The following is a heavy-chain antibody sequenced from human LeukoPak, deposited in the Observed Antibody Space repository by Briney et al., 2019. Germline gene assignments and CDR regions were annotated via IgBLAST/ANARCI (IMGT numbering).Heavy chain of an antibody. CDR2: IYYSGST. J-gene: IGHJ4*02. D-gene: IGHD1-14*01. CDR3: ARLDGVGTPDFDY. Sequence: SETLSLTCTVSGGSISSSSYYWGWIRQPPGKGLEWIGSIYYSGSTYYNPSLKSRVTISVDTSKNQFSLKLSSVTAADTAVYYCARLDGVGTPDFDYWGQGTLVTVSS. CDR1: GGSISSSSYY. V-gene: IGHV4-39*01.